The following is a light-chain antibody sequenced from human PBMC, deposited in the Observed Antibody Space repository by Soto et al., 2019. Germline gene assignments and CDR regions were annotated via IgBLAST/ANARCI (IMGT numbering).Light chain of an antibody. J-gene: IGKJ1*01. CDR3: QHHNSYSQT. CDR1: QSIRYY. Sequence: DIQLTQSPPTLSASVGDRVIITCRASQSIRYYLAWYQQMPGKAPKLLIYGASSLQSGVPSRFSGSGSGTEFTLTISSLQPDDFATYFCQHHNSYSQTFGQGTKVEIK. CDR2: GAS. V-gene: IGKV1-5*01.